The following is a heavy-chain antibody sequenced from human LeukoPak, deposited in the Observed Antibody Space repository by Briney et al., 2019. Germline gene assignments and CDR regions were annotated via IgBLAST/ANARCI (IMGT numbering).Heavy chain of an antibody. CDR2: INPNSGGT. V-gene: IGHV1-2*02. D-gene: IGHD2-2*01. CDR3: ARDYCSSTSCYRNGFDP. CDR1: GYTFTGYY. Sequence: ASVKVSCKASGYTFTGYYMHWVRQAPGQGLEWMGWINPNSGGTNYAQKFQGRVTMTRDTSISTAYMELSRLRSDDTAVYYCARDYCSSTSCYRNGFDPWGQGTLVTVSS. J-gene: IGHJ5*02.